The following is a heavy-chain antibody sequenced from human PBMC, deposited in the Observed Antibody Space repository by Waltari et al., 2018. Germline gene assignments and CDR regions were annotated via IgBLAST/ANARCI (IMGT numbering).Heavy chain of an antibody. CDR3: ARVTTMVQGVINAFDI. J-gene: IGHJ3*02. CDR1: GGSISSSSYY. V-gene: IGHV4-39*07. CDR2: IYYSGGP. Sequence: QLQLQESGPGLVKPSETLSLTCTVSGGSISSSSYYWGWIRQPPGKGLEWIGSIYYSGGPDYHPSLKSRVTISVDTSKTQFSLKLSSVPAADTAVYYCARVTTMVQGVINAFDIWGQGTMVTVSS. D-gene: IGHD3-10*01.